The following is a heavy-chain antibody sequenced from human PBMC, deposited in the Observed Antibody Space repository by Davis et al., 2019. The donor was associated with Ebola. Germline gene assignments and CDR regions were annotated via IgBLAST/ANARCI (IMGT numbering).Heavy chain of an antibody. CDR2: INPNSGGT. CDR3: ASPSPSHLKGGWCYYYCGMDV. Sequence: ASVKVSCKASGYTFTSYYMHWVRQAPGQGLEWMGWINPNSGGTNYAQKFQGRVTMTRDTSISTAYMELSRLRSDDTAVYYCASPSPSHLKGGWCYYYCGMDVWGQGTTVTVSS. J-gene: IGHJ6*02. D-gene: IGHD6-19*01. V-gene: IGHV1-2*02. CDR1: GYTFTSYY.